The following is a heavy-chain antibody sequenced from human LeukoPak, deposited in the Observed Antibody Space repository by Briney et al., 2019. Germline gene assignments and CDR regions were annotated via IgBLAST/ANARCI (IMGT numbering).Heavy chain of an antibody. D-gene: IGHD3-3*01. CDR3: ARDFSGCDFWSGYYTGFENNWFDP. V-gene: IGHV4-4*07. J-gene: IGHJ5*02. CDR2: IYTSGST. Sequence: SETLSLTCTVSGGSISSYYWSWIRQPAGKGLEWIGRIYTSGSTNYNPSLKSRVTMSVDTSKNQFSLKLSSVTAADTAVYYCARDFSGCDFWSGYYTGFENNWFDPWGQGTLVTVSS. CDR1: GGSISSYY.